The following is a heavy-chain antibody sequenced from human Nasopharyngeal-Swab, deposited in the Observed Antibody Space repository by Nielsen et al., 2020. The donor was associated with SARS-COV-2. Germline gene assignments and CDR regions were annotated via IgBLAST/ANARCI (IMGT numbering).Heavy chain of an antibody. CDR1: GFTLSVYT. CDR2: ISSTGSFI. D-gene: IGHD1-26*01. V-gene: IGHV3-21*01. J-gene: IGHJ4*02. Sequence: GESLKISCAASGFTLSVYTLNWVRQAPGKGLEWVSSISSTGSFIYYADSAKGRFTISRDNAKNSLYLQMNSLRAEDTAVYYCARMGGSSWYFDYWGQGTLVTVSS. CDR3: ARMGGSSWYFDY.